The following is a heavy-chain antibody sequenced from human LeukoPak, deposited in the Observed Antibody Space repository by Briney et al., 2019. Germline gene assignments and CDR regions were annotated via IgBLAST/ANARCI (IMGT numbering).Heavy chain of an antibody. Sequence: SETLSLTCTVSGGSISSYYWSWIRQPPGKGLEWIGYIYTSGDTNYNPSLKSRVTISGDTSKNQFSLKLTSVTAADTAFYYCARHAPTGTPTTLDFWGQGTLVTVSS. CDR3: ARHAPTGTPTTLDF. CDR2: IYTSGDT. CDR1: GGSISSYY. V-gene: IGHV4-4*09. J-gene: IGHJ4*02. D-gene: IGHD1-1*01.